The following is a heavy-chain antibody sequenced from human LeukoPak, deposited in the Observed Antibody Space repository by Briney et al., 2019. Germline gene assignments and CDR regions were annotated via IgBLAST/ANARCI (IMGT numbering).Heavy chain of an antibody. Sequence: SETLSLTCIVSGGSISYYYWSWIRQPPGKGLEWMGYIYYSGSTNYSPSLRSRVTISVDTSKNQFSLKLNSLTAADTAVYYCAREGSAARSPYFDYWGQGTLVTVSS. CDR3: AREGSAARSPYFDY. J-gene: IGHJ4*02. V-gene: IGHV4-59*01. D-gene: IGHD6-13*01. CDR2: IYYSGST. CDR1: GGSISYYY.